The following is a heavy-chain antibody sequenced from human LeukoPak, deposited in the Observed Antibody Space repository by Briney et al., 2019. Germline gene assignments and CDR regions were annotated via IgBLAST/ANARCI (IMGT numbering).Heavy chain of an antibody. J-gene: IGHJ4*02. CDR3: TTDTWYSAGH. CDR2: ISYDGSNK. V-gene: IGHV3-30*03. Sequence: GGSLRLSCAASGFIFNNHWMHWVRQAPGKGLEWVAVISYDGSNKYYADSVKGRFTISRDNSKNTLYLQMNSLRAEDTAIYYCTTDTWYSAGHWGQGTLVTVSS. D-gene: IGHD2-15*01. CDR1: GFIFNNHW.